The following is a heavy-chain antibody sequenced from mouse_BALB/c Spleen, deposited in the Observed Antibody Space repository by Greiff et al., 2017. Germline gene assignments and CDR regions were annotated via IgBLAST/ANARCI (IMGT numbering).Heavy chain of an antibody. D-gene: IGHD1-1*01. CDR1: GYTFTSYY. CDR2: IYPGDGST. V-gene: IGHV1S56*01. Sequence: VQLQESGPELVKPGASVKMSCKASGYTFTSYYIHWVKQRPGQGLEWIGWIYPGDGSTKYNEKFKGKTTLTADKSSSTAYMLLSSLTSEDSAIYFCARNYGSSYGYWGQGTTLTVSS. J-gene: IGHJ2*01. CDR3: ARNYGSSYGY.